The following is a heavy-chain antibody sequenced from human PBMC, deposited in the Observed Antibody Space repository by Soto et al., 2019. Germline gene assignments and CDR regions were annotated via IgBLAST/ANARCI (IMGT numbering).Heavy chain of an antibody. D-gene: IGHD5-18*01. Sequence: PSETLSLTCAVSGGSISSSNWWSWVRQPPGKGLEWIGEIYHSGSTNYNPSLKSRVTISVDKSKNQFSLKLSSVTAADTAVYYCARVIVDTAMVTSGMDVWGQGTTVTVSS. J-gene: IGHJ6*02. CDR2: IYHSGST. CDR1: GGSISSSNW. V-gene: IGHV4-4*02. CDR3: ARVIVDTAMVTSGMDV.